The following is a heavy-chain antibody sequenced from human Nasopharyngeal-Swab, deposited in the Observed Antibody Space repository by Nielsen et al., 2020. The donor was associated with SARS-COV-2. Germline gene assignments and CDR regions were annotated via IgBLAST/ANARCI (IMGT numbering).Heavy chain of an antibody. V-gene: IGHV4-34*01. J-gene: IGHJ6*02. CDR1: GGSFSGYY. CDR2: INHSGST. D-gene: IGHD6-13*01. CDR3: ARVKGIAAANYYYGMDV. Sequence: SESLSLTCAVYGGSFSGYYWSWIRQPPGKGLEWIGEINHSGSTNYNPSLKSRVTISVDTSKNQFSPKPSSVTAADTAVYYCARVKGIAAANYYYGMDVWGQGTTVTVSS.